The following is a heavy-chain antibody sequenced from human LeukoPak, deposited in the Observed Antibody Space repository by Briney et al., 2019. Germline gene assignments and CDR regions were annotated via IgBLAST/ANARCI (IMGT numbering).Heavy chain of an antibody. J-gene: IGHJ4*02. Sequence: GGSLRLSCAASGFTFSSYWMHWVRHAPGKGLVWVSRINSDGTSTTYADSVKGRFTISRDNAKNTLYLQMNSLRAEDTALYYCASRGADYGFEYWGQGTLVTVSS. D-gene: IGHD4-17*01. CDR1: GFTFSSYW. CDR3: ASRGADYGFEY. CDR2: INSDGTST. V-gene: IGHV3-74*01.